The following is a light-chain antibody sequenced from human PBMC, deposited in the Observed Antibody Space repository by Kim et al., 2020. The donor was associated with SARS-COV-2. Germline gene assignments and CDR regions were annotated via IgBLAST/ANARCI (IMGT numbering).Light chain of an antibody. CDR1: KLGDKY. J-gene: IGLJ2*01. CDR2: QDS. CDR3: QAWDSSTEV. V-gene: IGLV3-1*01. Sequence: SYELTQPPSVSVSPGQTASITCSGDKLGDKYACWYQQKPGQSPVLVIYQDSKRPSGIPERFSGSNSGNTATLTISGTQARDEADYHCQAWDSSTEVFGGGTQLTVL.